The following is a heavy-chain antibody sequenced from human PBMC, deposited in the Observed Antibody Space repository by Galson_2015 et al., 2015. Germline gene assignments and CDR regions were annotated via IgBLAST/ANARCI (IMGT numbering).Heavy chain of an antibody. CDR1: GFTFSGSA. J-gene: IGHJ3*02. CDR3: ARESTAANAFDI. D-gene: IGHD6-13*01. Sequence: SLRLSCAASGFTFSGSAMHWVRQAPGKGLEWVAVISYDGSNKYYADSVKGRFTISRDNSKNTLYLQMNSLRAEDTAVYYCARESTAANAFDIWGQGTMVTVSS. V-gene: IGHV3-30-3*01. CDR2: ISYDGSNK.